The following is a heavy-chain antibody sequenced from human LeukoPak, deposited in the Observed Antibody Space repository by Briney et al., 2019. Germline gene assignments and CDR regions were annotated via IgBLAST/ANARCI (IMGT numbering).Heavy chain of an antibody. V-gene: IGHV6-1*01. CDR2: TYYRSKWYN. CDR3: AREEGSVNDC. Sequence: SQTLSLTCAISGDSVSSNSAAWTWIRQFPSRGLEWLGRTYYRSKWYNEYAESLKSRITINPDTSKNQFSLQLNSVTPEDTAVYYCAREEGSVNDCWGQGTLVTVSS. J-gene: IGHJ4*02. CDR1: GDSVSSNSAA. D-gene: IGHD1-26*01.